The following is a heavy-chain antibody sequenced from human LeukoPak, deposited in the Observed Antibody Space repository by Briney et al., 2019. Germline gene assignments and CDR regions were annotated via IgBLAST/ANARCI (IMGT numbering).Heavy chain of an antibody. CDR1: ALTFSKYG. Sequence: RGSLRLSCAASALTFSKYGMNWVRQAPGKGLEWVSVFSGSGASTHYADSVKGRFTISRDNSKNTLYLQMNSLRAEDTAVYYCAKLRWSSSGAFDIWGQGTMVTVSS. D-gene: IGHD4-23*01. CDR3: AKLRWSSSGAFDI. CDR2: FSGSGAST. V-gene: IGHV3-23*01. J-gene: IGHJ3*02.